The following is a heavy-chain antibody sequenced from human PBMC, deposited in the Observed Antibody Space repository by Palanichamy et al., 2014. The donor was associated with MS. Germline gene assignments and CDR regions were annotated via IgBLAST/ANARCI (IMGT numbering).Heavy chain of an antibody. D-gene: IGHD6-19*01. J-gene: IGHJ4*02. Sequence: QLQLQESGPGLVKPSETLSLSCTASDASITSHAYFWGWIRQAPGRGLEWIASLHSVGSTYFNPSLRSRATISVDTSKDQLSLKLTSVTAADTAIYHCVAMTYRSGWHWQWEYWGQGTLVAVSS. V-gene: IGHV4-39*01. CDR3: VAMTYRSGWHWQWEY. CDR1: DASITSHAYF. CDR2: LHSVGST.